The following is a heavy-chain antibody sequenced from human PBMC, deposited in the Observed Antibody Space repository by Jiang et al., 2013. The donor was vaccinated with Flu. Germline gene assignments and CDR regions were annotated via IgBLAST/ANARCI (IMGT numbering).Heavy chain of an antibody. J-gene: IGHJ3*01. CDR2: IYYRGTT. V-gene: IGHV4-31*02. CDR1: GGSISSGDYY. Sequence: GPGLVKPSQTLSLTCTVSGGSISSGDYYWSWIRQQPGKGLEWIGYIYYRGTTHYNPSLQSRVTISVDTSKNQFSLNLNSVTAADTAVYYCTRSQGIAPTSRAFDLWGQGTTVTVSS. D-gene: IGHD6-13*01. CDR3: TRSQGIAPTSRAFDL.